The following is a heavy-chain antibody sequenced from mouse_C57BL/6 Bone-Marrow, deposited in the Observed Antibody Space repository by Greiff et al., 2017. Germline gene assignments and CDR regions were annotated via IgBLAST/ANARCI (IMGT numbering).Heavy chain of an antibody. CDR1: GFTFSSYA. Sequence: DVKLVESGGGLVKPGGSLKLSCAASGFTFSSYAMSWVRQTPEKRLEWVATISDGGSYTYYPDNVKGRFTISRDNAKNNLYLQMSHLKSEDTAMYYCARGLITTVSGGTGTTVTVSS. V-gene: IGHV5-4*03. D-gene: IGHD1-1*01. CDR2: ISDGGSYT. CDR3: ARGLITTVS. J-gene: IGHJ1*03.